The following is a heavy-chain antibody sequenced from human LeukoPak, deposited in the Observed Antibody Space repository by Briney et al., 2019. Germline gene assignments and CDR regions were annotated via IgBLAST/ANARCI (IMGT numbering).Heavy chain of an antibody. CDR2: IYYSGST. CDR3: ASYCSSTSCYLGHFQH. Sequence: SQTLSLTCTVSGGSISSGDYYWSWIRHPPGKGLEWIGYIYYSGSTYYNPSLKSRVTVFVDTSKNQFSLKLSSVTAADTAVYYCASYCSSTSCYLGHFQHWGQGTLVSVSS. V-gene: IGHV4-30-4*08. J-gene: IGHJ1*01. CDR1: GGSISSGDYY. D-gene: IGHD2-2*01.